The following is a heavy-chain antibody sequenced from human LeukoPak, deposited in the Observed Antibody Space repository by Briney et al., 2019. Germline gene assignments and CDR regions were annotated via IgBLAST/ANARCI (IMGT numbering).Heavy chain of an antibody. Sequence: GGSLRLSCAASGFTFSSYSMNWVRQAPGKGLEWVSSISSSSSYIYYADSVKGRFTISRDNAKNSLYLQMNSLRAEDTAVYYCARGRMITFGGVITLGQGTLVTVSS. CDR3: ARGRMITFGGVIT. J-gene: IGHJ5*02. V-gene: IGHV3-21*01. D-gene: IGHD3-16*01. CDR2: ISSSSSYI. CDR1: GFTFSSYS.